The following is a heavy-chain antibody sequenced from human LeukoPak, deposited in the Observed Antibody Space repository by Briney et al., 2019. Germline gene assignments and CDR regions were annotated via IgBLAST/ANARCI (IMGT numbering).Heavy chain of an antibody. CDR1: GYTFTGYY. CDR2: ISAYNGNT. J-gene: IGHJ4*02. Sequence: ASVKVSCKASGYTFTGYYMHWVRQAPGQGLEWMGWISAYNGNTNYAQKLQGRVTMTTDTSTSTAYMELRSLRSDDTAVYYCARDLEWFGELRAGDYWGQGTLVTVSS. CDR3: ARDLEWFGELRAGDY. D-gene: IGHD3-10*01. V-gene: IGHV1-18*04.